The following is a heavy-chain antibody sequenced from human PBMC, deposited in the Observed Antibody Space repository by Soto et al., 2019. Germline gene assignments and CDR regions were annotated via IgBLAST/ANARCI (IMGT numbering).Heavy chain of an antibody. V-gene: IGHV5-10-1*01. CDR3: ARKNMVTDYYYYGMDV. D-gene: IGHD5-18*01. CDR2: IDPSDSYT. Sequence: GESLKISCKGSGYSFTSYWISWVRQMPGKGLEWMGRIDPSDSYTNYSPSFQGHVTISADKSISTAYLQWSSLKASDTAMYYCARKNMVTDYYYYGMDVWGHGTTVTVSS. J-gene: IGHJ6*02. CDR1: GYSFTSYW.